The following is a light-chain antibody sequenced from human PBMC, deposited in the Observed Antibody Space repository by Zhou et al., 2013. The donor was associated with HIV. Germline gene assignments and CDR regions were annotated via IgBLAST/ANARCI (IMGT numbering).Light chain of an antibody. Sequence: DIQMTQSPSTLSASVGDRVTITCRASQTIVSWLAWYQQKPGKAPNLLIYKASSLESGVPSRFSGSGSGTEFTLTISSLQPDDFATYYCQHHDSLPSTFGQGTRLEIK. J-gene: IGKJ2*01. CDR3: QHHDSLPST. CDR1: QTIVSW. CDR2: KAS. V-gene: IGKV1-5*03.